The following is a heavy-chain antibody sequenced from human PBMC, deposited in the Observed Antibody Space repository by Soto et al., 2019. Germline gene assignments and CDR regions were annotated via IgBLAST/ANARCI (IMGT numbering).Heavy chain of an antibody. J-gene: IGHJ4*02. CDR2: IYYSGYT. CDR1: GYSLSSETNY. Sequence: PSETLSLTCSVSGYSLSSETNYWAWIRQPPGKGLEWVGSIYYSGYTNYNPSLESRVAISVDMSKNQVSLKLNSLTAADTAVYYCACPLTDRFGELFAYWGQGILVTVSS. D-gene: IGHD3-10*01. V-gene: IGHV4-39*01. CDR3: ACPLTDRFGELFAY.